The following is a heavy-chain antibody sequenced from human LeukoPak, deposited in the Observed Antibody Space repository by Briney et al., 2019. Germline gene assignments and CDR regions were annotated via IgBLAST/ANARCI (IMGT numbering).Heavy chain of an antibody. CDR1: GFTFSTYT. CDR3: AKRRGYTWNDVEDY. D-gene: IGHD1-1*01. J-gene: IGHJ4*02. CDR2: ITTFSGYI. Sequence: GGSLRLSCAASGFTFSTYTMNWVRQAPGKGLEWVSSITTFSGYIYYADSVKGRFSISTNNAKNSLYLQMDSLGAEDTAVYYCAKRRGYTWNDVEDYWGQGTLVTVSS. V-gene: IGHV3-21*01.